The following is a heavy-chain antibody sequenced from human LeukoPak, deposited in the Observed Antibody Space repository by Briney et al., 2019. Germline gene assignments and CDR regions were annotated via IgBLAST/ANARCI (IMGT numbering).Heavy chain of an antibody. CDR2: ISGYNGDT. Sequence: ASVKVSCQASNYPFTTYAITWVRQTPGQGLEWLGWISGYNGDTNYAQEFQDRVTLTTDTSTSTAYMELRSLRSDDTAVYFCARGSSYHLMTGYYRKFDCWGQGTLVTVSA. V-gene: IGHV1-18*01. D-gene: IGHD3-9*01. CDR3: ARGSSYHLMTGYYRKFDC. CDR1: NYPFTTYA. J-gene: IGHJ4*02.